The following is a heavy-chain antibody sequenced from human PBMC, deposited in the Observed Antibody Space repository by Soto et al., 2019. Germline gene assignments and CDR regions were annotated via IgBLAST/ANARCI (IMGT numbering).Heavy chain of an antibody. Sequence: GGSLRLSCAASGFTFSSYSMNWVRQAPGKGLEWVSYISGGGTTIYYADSVKGRFTISRDNAKNSLYLQMDSLRAEDTAVYYTTRTAYMDVWGAGTTVTVSS. CDR2: ISGGGTTI. CDR1: GFTFSSYS. CDR3: TRTAYMDV. J-gene: IGHJ6*03. D-gene: IGHD2-2*01. V-gene: IGHV3-48*01.